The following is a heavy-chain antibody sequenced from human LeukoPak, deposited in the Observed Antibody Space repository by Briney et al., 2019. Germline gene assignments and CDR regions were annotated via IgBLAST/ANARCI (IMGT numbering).Heavy chain of an antibody. J-gene: IGHJ3*02. CDR1: GFTFSSYS. V-gene: IGHV3-48*02. Sequence: GGSLRLSCAASGFTFSSYSMNWVRQAPGKGLEWVSYISSSSSTIYYADSVKGRFTISRDNAKNSLYLQMNSLRDEDTAVYYCARDSGYSCGHHDAFDIWGQGTMVTVSS. D-gene: IGHD5-18*01. CDR3: ARDSGYSCGHHDAFDI. CDR2: ISSSSSTI.